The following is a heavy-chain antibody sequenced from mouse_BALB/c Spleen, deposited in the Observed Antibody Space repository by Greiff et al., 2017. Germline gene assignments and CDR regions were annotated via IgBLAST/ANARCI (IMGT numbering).Heavy chain of an antibody. V-gene: IGHV2-9*02. CDR3: ARGYGNYEAMDY. Sequence: QVQLKESGPGLVAPSQSLSITCTVSGLSLTSYGVHWVRQPPGKGLEWLGVIWAGGSTNYNSALMSRLSISKDNSKSQVFLKMNSLQTDDTAMYYCARGYGNYEAMDYWGQGTSVTVSS. J-gene: IGHJ4*01. CDR2: IWAGGST. CDR1: GLSLTSYG. D-gene: IGHD2-1*01.